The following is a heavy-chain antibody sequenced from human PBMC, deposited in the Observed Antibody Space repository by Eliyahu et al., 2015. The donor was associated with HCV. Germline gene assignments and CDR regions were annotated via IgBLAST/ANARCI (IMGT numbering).Heavy chain of an antibody. CDR2: FYTSGTT. Sequence: QVQLQDSGPGLVKPSQTLSLTCTVSGASINTGSYYWSWIRQPAGKGLECIGRFYTSGTTTYNPSLRSRVTISLDRSKNQFSLDLTSVTAADTAVYYCARARRLAATTRAWYFDSWGQGKQITVAS. D-gene: IGHD6-25*01. V-gene: IGHV4-61*02. CDR3: ARARRLAATTRAWYFDS. CDR1: GASINTGSYY. J-gene: IGHJ4*02.